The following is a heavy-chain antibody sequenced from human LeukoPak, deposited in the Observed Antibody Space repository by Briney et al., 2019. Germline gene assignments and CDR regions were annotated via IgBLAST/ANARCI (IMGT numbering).Heavy chain of an antibody. CDR3: AREDKIAVSVPGDAFDI. CDR2: ISAYNGNT. Sequence: ASVKVSCKASGYTFTSYGISWVRQAPGQGLEWMGWISAYNGNTNSAQKLQDRVTMTTDTSTSTAYMELRSLRSDDTAVYYCAREDKIAVSVPGDAFDIWGQGTMVTVSS. J-gene: IGHJ3*02. D-gene: IGHD6-19*01. CDR1: GYTFTSYG. V-gene: IGHV1-18*01.